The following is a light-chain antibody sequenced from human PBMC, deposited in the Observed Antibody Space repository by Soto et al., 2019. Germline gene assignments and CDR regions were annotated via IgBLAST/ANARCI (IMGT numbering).Light chain of an antibody. J-gene: IGKJ1*01. V-gene: IGKV1-5*03. CDR3: QHYNSYSEA. CDR1: QSISVW. Sequence: DIQMTQSPSTLCASVGDRVNITCRASQSISVWLAWYQQRPGKAPKLLIYKASTLKSGVPSRFSGSGSGTEFTLTISSRQPDDVATYYCQHYNSYSEAFGQGTKV. CDR2: KAS.